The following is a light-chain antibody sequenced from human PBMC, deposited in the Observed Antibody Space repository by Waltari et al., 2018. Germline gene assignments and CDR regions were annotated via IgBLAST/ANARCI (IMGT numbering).Light chain of an antibody. V-gene: IGKV3-11*01. CDR1: QSVRSY. J-gene: IGKJ4*01. CDR2: DTF. CDR3: QQRSSWPLT. Sequence: EIVLTQSPATLSLSPGERATLSCRASQSVRSYLAWYQQKPGQAPRLLIYDTFNRATGIPARFSGSGSGTDFTLTISSLEPEDFAVYYCQQRSSWPLTFGGGTKVEIK.